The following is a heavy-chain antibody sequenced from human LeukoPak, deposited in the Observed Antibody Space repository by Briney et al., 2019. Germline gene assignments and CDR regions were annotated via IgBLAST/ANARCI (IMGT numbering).Heavy chain of an antibody. D-gene: IGHD5-18*01. CDR3: ARDLDTAMGGSGAFDI. J-gene: IGHJ3*02. CDR1: GGSISSYY. V-gene: IGHV4-59*12. CDR2: IYHSGST. Sequence: SETLSLTCTVSGGSISSYYWSWIRQPAGKGLEWIGYIYHSGSTYYNPSLKSRVTISVDRSKNQFSLKLSSVTAADTAVYYCARDLDTAMGGSGAFDIWGQGTMVTVSS.